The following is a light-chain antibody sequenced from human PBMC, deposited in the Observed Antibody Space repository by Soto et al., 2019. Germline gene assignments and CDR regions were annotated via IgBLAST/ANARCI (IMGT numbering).Light chain of an antibody. J-gene: IGKJ1*01. CDR1: QSVNIY. V-gene: IGKV3-11*01. CDR2: DAS. CDR3: QQRVNWPLT. Sequence: EIVLTQSPATLSLSPGERATLSCRTSQSVNIYLAWYQQKPGQAPRFLIYDASNRATGIPARFSGSGSGTDFTLTITSLEPADFAVYYCQQRVNWPLTFGQGTKVDIK.